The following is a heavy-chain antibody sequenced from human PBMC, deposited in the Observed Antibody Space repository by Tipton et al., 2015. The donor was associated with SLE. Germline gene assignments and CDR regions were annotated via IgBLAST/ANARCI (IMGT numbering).Heavy chain of an antibody. J-gene: IGHJ5*02. CDR1: GGSISTYY. CDR3: AREVGGDRLFDP. D-gene: IGHD3-16*01. Sequence: TLSLTCTVSGGSISTYYWTWIRQSAGKGLEWMGRIHTSGNTNYSPSLKDRVTMSVDTSKNQFSLKLTSVTAADTAVYYCAREVGGDRLFDPWGQGTLVTISS. CDR2: IHTSGNT. V-gene: IGHV4-4*07.